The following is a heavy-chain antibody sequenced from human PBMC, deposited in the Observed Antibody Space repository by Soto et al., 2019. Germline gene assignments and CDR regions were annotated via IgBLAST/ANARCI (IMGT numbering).Heavy chain of an antibody. CDR3: ARVYCSGGSCYGIDY. V-gene: IGHV1-3*01. J-gene: IGHJ4*02. Sequence: ASVKVSCKASGYTFTSYAMHWVRQAPGQRLEWMGWINAGNGNTKYSQKFQGRVTITRDTSASTAYMELSSLRSEDTAVYYCARVYCSGGSCYGIDYWGQGTLVTV. CDR2: INAGNGNT. CDR1: GYTFTSYA. D-gene: IGHD2-15*01.